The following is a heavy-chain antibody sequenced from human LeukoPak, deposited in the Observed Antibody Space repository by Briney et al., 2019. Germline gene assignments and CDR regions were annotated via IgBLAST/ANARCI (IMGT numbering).Heavy chain of an antibody. J-gene: IGHJ4*02. D-gene: IGHD6-13*01. CDR1: GGTFSSYT. CDR2: IIPILGIA. V-gene: IGHV1-69*04. CDR3: ARDHSSSGYYFDY. Sequence: SVKVSCKAFGGTFSSYTISWVRQAPGQGLEWMGRIIPILGIANYAQKFQGRVTITADKSTSTAYMELSSLRSEDTAVYYCARDHSSSGYYFDYWGQGTLVTVSS.